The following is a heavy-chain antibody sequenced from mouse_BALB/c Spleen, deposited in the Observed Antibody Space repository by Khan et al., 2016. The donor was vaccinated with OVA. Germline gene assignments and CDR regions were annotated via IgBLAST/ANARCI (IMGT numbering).Heavy chain of an antibody. V-gene: IGHV2-9*02. CDR2: IWAGGST. CDR1: GFSLRNYA. CDR3: ARDSAYYGNSEAMDY. D-gene: IGHD2-10*01. Sequence: GQRQESGPGLVAPSQSLSITCTVSGFSLRNYAVNWVRQPPGKGLEWLGIIWAGGSTNYNSALMSKLSIRKDNDKSQVFLKMNSLQTDDTDMYYGARDSAYYGNSEAMDYWGRRTSVIVSS. J-gene: IGHJ4*01.